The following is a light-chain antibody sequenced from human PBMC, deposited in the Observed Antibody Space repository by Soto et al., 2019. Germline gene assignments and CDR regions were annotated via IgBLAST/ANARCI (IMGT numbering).Light chain of an antibody. Sequence: DIQMTQSPSSLSASVGDRVTITCQASQDIRIFLNWYQQKSGKAPKLLIYDTSNLETGVPSRFSGSGSGTDFAFTISSVQPEDIATYYCQQYDDVPYTFGQGTKLEIK. V-gene: IGKV1-33*01. J-gene: IGKJ2*01. CDR3: QQYDDVPYT. CDR1: QDIRIF. CDR2: DTS.